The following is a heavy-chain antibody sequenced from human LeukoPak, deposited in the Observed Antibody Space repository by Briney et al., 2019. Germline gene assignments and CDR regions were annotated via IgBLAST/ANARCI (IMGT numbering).Heavy chain of an antibody. CDR2: ISYDGSNK. J-gene: IGHJ4*02. CDR1: GFTFSSYA. D-gene: IGHD6-13*01. CDR3: ARTAAASKRGYFDY. V-gene: IGHV3-30-3*01. Sequence: GSLRLSCAASGFTFSSYAMHWVRQAPGKGLEWVAVISYDGSNKYYADSVKGRFTISRDNSKNTLYLQMNSLRAEDTAVYYCARTAAASKRGYFDYWGQGTLVTVSS.